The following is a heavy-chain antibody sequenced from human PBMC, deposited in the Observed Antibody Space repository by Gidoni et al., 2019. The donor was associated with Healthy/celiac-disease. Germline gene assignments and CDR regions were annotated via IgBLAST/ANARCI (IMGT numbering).Heavy chain of an antibody. CDR2: IIPFFGTA. V-gene: IGHV1-69*06. D-gene: IGHD2-2*01. CDR3: ARESGVVVVPAASHYGMDV. Sequence: QVPLVQSGAEVKKPGSSVKVSCKASGGTFSSYATSWVRQAPGQGLEWMGGIIPFFGTATYAQKFQGRVTITADKSTSTAYMELSSLRSEDTAVYYCARESGVVVVPAASHYGMDVWGQGTTVTVSS. J-gene: IGHJ6*02. CDR1: GGTFSSYA.